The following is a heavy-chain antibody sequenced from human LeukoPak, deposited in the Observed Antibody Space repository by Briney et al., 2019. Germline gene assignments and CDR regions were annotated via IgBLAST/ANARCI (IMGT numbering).Heavy chain of an antibody. CDR2: IIPIFGTA. V-gene: IGHV1-69*06. Sequence: GASVKVSCKASGGTFSSYAISWVRQAPGQGLEWMGGIIPIFGTANYAQKFQGRVTITADKSTSTAYMEPSSLRSEDTAVYYCAREHITTGTTGWFDPWGQGTLVTVSS. J-gene: IGHJ5*02. D-gene: IGHD1-1*01. CDR3: AREHITTGTTGWFDP. CDR1: GGTFSSYA.